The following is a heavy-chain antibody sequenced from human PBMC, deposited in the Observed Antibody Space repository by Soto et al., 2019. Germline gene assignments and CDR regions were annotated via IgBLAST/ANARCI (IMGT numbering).Heavy chain of an antibody. CDR3: AREETAWPLAYGLDV. CDR2: IGRRSDI. CDR1: GFSFSTYS. Sequence: GGSLRLSCEASGFSFSTYSMHWVRQAPGRGLEWVSSIGRRSDIYYADSVKGRFTISRDNAKNSVSLQMNSLRDEDTAVYYCAREETAWPLAYGLDVWGQGTTVTVSS. D-gene: IGHD2-21*02. J-gene: IGHJ6*02. V-gene: IGHV3-21*01.